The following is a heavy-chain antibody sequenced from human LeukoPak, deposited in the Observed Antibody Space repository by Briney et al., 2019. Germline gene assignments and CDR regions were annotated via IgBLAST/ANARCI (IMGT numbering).Heavy chain of an antibody. CDR1: GFTFSSYA. CDR3: ATYGSGSYFFDY. Sequence: GGSLRLSCAASGFTFSSYAMHWVRQAPGKGLEWVAVISYDGSNKYYADSVKGRFTISRDNSKNTLYLQMNSLRAEDTAVYYCATYGSGSYFFDYWGQGTLVTVSS. J-gene: IGHJ4*02. V-gene: IGHV3-30-3*01. CDR2: ISYDGSNK. D-gene: IGHD3-10*01.